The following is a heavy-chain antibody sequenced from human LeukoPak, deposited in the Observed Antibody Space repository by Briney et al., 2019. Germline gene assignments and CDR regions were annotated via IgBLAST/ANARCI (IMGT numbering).Heavy chain of an antibody. V-gene: IGHV3-30*02. CDR2: IGHDGTKI. Sequence: GGSLRLSCAASGFTFSTYGMHWVRQAPGKGLEWVAFIGHDGTKIYYADSVQGRFTISRDNSKNTLYLEMNSLSGKDTALYYCAKDHVTWGNRYFDHWGQGTLGTVSS. D-gene: IGHD3-16*01. CDR1: GFTFSTYG. CDR3: AKDHVTWGNRYFDH. J-gene: IGHJ4*02.